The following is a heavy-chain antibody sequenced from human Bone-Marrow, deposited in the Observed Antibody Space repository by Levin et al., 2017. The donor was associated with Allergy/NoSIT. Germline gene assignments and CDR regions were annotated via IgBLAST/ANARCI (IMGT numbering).Heavy chain of an antibody. CDR1: GFSFSSHT. Sequence: GESLKISCEASGFSFSSHTMNWVRQTPGRGLEWVASLSGKSDYIYYAESVKGRFTISRDNARNSLYLQMDSLRAEDTAVYYCARDVLVTAISAFYYYGMDVWGHGTTVTVSS. D-gene: IGHD2-21*02. CDR2: LSGKSDYI. J-gene: IGHJ6*02. CDR3: ARDVLVTAISAFYYYGMDV. V-gene: IGHV3-21*06.